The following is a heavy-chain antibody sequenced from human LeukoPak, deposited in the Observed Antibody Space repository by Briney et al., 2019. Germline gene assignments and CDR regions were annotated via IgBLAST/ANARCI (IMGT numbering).Heavy chain of an antibody. CDR2: IQHDGSEQ. J-gene: IGHJ4*02. Sequence: PGGSLRLSCAASGFSFSSYWMSWVRQAPGKGLEWVANIQHDGSEQYYVDSVKGRFTISRDNAKKTLFLQMNSLRAEDTGVYYCARGPAANSGNYYVGDYWGQGTLVTVSS. CDR3: ARGPAANSGNYYVGDY. D-gene: IGHD1-26*01. CDR1: GFSFSSYW. V-gene: IGHV3-7*01.